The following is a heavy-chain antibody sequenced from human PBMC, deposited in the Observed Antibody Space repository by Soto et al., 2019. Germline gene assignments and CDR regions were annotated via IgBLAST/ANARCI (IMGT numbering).Heavy chain of an antibody. J-gene: IGHJ5*02. CDR1: GVSIISYN. V-gene: IGHV4-59*01. D-gene: IGHD1-1*01. CDR3: ARDQLDVAGWDT. CDR2: IYYSGST. Sequence: TLSLTCTFAGVSIISYNWSWIQQPPGKGLEWIGYIYYSGSTNYNPSLKSRVTISVDTSKNQFSLKLSSVTAADTAVEDCARDQLDVAGWDTGGQGAMVNVSS.